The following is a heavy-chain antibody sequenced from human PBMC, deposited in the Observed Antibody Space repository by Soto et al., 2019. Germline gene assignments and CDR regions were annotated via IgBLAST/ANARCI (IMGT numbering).Heavy chain of an antibody. D-gene: IGHD2-2*01. CDR2: ISYSGGST. V-gene: IGHV3-23*01. CDR3: AKDRARGYCTSTSCYGDSYYYMDV. CDR1: GFTFDNYA. J-gene: IGHJ6*03. Sequence: GGSLRLSCAASGFTFDNYAMNWVRQAPGKGLEWVSGISYSGGSTYYTDSVKGRFTMSRDNSKNTVHLQMNSLRAEDTAVYYCAKDRARGYCTSTSCYGDSYYYMDVWGKGTTVTVSS.